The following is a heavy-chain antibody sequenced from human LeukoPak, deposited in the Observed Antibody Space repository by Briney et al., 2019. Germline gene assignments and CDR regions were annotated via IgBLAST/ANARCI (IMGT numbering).Heavy chain of an antibody. J-gene: IGHJ4*02. CDR1: GGSISSSSYY. V-gene: IGHV4-39*07. D-gene: IGHD6-19*01. CDR2: IYYSGST. CDR3: ARAVSGRFDY. Sequence: NPSETLSLTCTVSGGSISSSSYYWGWIRQPPGKGLEWIGSIYYSGSTNYNPSLNSRVTISVDTSKNQFSLRLSSVTAADTAIYYCARAVSGRFDYWGQGTLVTVSS.